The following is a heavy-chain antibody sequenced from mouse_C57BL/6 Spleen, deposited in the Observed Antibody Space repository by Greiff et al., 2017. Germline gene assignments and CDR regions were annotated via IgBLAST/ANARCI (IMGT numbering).Heavy chain of an antibody. Sequence: VHLVESGPGLVAPSQRLSITCTVSGFSLTSYGVSWVRQPPGKGLEWLGVIWGDGSTNYHSALISRLSIRKDNSKSQVFLKLNSLQTDDTATYYCAKQTTVVPFYYYAMDYWGQGTSVTVSS. V-gene: IGHV2-3*01. CDR3: AKQTTVVPFYYYAMDY. CDR1: GFSLTSYG. CDR2: IWGDGST. J-gene: IGHJ4*01. D-gene: IGHD1-1*01.